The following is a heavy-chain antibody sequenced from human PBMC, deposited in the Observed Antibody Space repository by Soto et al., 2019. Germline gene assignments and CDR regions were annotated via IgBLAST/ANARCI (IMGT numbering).Heavy chain of an antibody. CDR1: GFTFSSYG. CDR2: IWYDGSNK. D-gene: IGHD3-9*01. J-gene: IGHJ3*02. V-gene: IGHV3-33*01. CDR3: ARDIVDYDILTGYYPDDAFDI. Sequence: PGGSLRLSCAASGFTFSSYGMHWVRQAPGKGLEWVAVIWYDGSNKYYADSVKGRFTISRDNSKNTLYLQMNSLRAEDTAVYYCARDIVDYDILTGYYPDDAFDIWGQGTMVTVSS.